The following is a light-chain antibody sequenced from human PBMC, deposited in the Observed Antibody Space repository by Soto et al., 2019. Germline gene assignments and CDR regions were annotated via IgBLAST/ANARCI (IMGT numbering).Light chain of an antibody. CDR1: QSVSSSY. CDR3: QQYGSWWT. Sequence: ELVLTQSPGTLSLSTGERATLSCRASQSVSSSYLAWYQQKPGQAPRLLIYGASSRATGIPDRFSGSGSGTVFTITISRLEPEDFAVYYCQQYGSWWTFGQGTKVAIK. J-gene: IGKJ1*01. V-gene: IGKV3-20*01. CDR2: GAS.